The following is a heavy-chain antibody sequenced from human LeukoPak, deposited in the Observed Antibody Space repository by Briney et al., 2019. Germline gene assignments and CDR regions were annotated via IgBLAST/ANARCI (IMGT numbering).Heavy chain of an antibody. CDR2: IYYSGST. Sequence: SETLSLTCTVSGGSISSSSYYWGWIRQPPGKGLEWIGSIYYSGSTYYNPSLKSRVTISVDTSKNQFSLKLSSVTAADTAVYYCARGVGAVVPAAMGRRNYYYYMDVWGKGTTVTVSS. D-gene: IGHD2-2*01. CDR1: GGSISSSSYY. CDR3: ARGVGAVVPAAMGRRNYYYYMDV. V-gene: IGHV4-39*07. J-gene: IGHJ6*03.